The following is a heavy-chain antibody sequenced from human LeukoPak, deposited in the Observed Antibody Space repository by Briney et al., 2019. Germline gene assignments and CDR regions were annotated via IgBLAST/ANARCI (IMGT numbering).Heavy chain of an antibody. Sequence: SQTLSLTCTVSGGSISSGDYYWSWIRQPPGKGLEWIGYIYYSGSTYYNPSLKSRVTISVDTSKNQFSLKLSSVTAADTAVYYCARAVREYSSSWYRSWFDPWGQGTLVTVSS. D-gene: IGHD6-13*01. CDR2: IYYSGST. CDR1: GGSISSGDYY. CDR3: ARAVREYSSSWYRSWFDP. V-gene: IGHV4-30-4*01. J-gene: IGHJ5*02.